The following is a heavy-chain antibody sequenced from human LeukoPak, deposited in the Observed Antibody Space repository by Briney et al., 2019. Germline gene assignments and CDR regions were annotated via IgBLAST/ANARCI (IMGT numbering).Heavy chain of an antibody. J-gene: IGHJ4*02. CDR1: GFTFDDYA. V-gene: IGHV3-9*01. CDR2: ISWNSGSI. Sequence: PGGSLRLSCAASGFTFDDYAMHWVRQAPGKGLEWVSGISWNSGSIGYADSVKGRFTISRDNAKNSLYLQMNSLRAEDTALYYCAKDRSRPWWVAGIFDYWGQGTLVTVSS. CDR3: AKDRSRPWWVAGIFDY. D-gene: IGHD6-19*01.